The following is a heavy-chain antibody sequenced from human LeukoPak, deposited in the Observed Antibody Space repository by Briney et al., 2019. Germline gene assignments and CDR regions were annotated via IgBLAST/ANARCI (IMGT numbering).Heavy chain of an antibody. V-gene: IGHV4-34*01. Sequence: PSGTLSLTCAVYGGSFSGYYWSWIRQPAGKGLEWIVGVNHSGSTNYNPSLKSRVTMSVDTSKNQFSLELSSVTAADTAVYYCARGEAAAGPMDYMDVWDTGATVTVSS. CDR1: GGSFSGYY. D-gene: IGHD6-13*01. CDR3: ARGEAAAGPMDYMDV. J-gene: IGHJ6*03. CDR2: VNHSGST.